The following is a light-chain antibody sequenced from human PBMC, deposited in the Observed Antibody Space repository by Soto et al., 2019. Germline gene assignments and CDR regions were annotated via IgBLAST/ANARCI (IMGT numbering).Light chain of an antibody. CDR3: QQLNSYPLFT. CDR1: QGISSY. J-gene: IGKJ3*01. Sequence: DIQLTQSPSFLSASVGDRVTITCRASQGISSYLAWYQQKPGKAPKLLIYAASTLQSGVPSRFSGSGSGTELTLTISRLQPEDFATYYCQQLNSYPLFTFGPGTKVDIK. CDR2: AAS. V-gene: IGKV1-9*01.